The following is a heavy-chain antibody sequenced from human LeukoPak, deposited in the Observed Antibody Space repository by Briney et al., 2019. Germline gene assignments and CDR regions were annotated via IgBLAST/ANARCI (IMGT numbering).Heavy chain of an antibody. D-gene: IGHD3-10*01. Sequence: SETLSLTCTVSGGSISSYYWSWIRQPPGKGLEWIGYIYYSGSTNYNPSLKSRVTISIDTSKNQFSLKLSSVTAADTAVYYCARRGSGSPFDYWGQGTLVTVSS. CDR2: IYYSGST. CDR3: ARRGSGSPFDY. V-gene: IGHV4-59*08. J-gene: IGHJ4*02. CDR1: GGSISSYY.